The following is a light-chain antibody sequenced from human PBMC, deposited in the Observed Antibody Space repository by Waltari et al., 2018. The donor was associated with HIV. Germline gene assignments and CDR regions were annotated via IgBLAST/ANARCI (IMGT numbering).Light chain of an antibody. CDR1: TGAVTSGYS. CDR3: LLYYGGAWV. V-gene: IGLV7-43*01. CDR2: GTT. Sequence: QTVVTQEPSLTVSPGGTVTLTCASSTGAVTSGYSPNWFQQKPGQAPRALIYGTTNKHSGTPARFSGSLRGGKASLTLSGVQPEDEAEYYCLLYYGGAWVFGGGTKLTVL. J-gene: IGLJ3*02.